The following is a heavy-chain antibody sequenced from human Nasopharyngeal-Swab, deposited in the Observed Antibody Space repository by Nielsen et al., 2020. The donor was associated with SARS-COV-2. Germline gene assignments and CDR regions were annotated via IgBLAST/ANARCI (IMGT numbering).Heavy chain of an antibody. CDR3: AKLSVGATSLFDY. CDR1: GFTFSSYG. V-gene: IGHV3-30*18. CDR2: ISYDGSNK. Sequence: GESLKISCAASGFTFSSYGMHWVRQAPGKGLEWVAVISYDGSNKYYADSVKGRFTISRDNSKNTLYLQMNSLRAEDTAVYYCAKLSVGATSLFDYWGQGTLATVSS. J-gene: IGHJ4*02. D-gene: IGHD1-26*01.